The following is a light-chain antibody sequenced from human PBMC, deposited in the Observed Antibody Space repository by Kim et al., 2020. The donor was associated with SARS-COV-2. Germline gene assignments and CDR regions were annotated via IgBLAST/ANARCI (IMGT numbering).Light chain of an antibody. CDR2: DAS. Sequence: SASLGDRVTIPCQASQDINYFVNWFQQKPGKAPKLLIYDASKLETGVPSRFSGSGSGTNFIISISTLQPEDVATYYCQQFAVAPYTFGQGTKLEI. CDR1: QDINYF. CDR3: QQFAVAPYT. V-gene: IGKV1-33*01. J-gene: IGKJ2*01.